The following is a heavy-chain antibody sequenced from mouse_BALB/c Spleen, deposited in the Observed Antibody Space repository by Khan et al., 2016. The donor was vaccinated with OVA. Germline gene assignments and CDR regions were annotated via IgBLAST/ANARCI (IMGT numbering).Heavy chain of an antibody. D-gene: IGHD1-1*01. CDR3: AKFTPYYYSMDY. Sequence: QMQLEESGPGLVAPSQSLSITCTVSGFSLSSNGVSWVRQPPGKGLEWLGVIWGDGSTNYHSTLKSRLIISKDNSKSQVLLKLNSLQTDDTATYYCAKFTPYYYSMDYWGQGTSVTGSS. J-gene: IGHJ4*01. CDR2: IWGDGST. CDR1: GFSLSSNG. V-gene: IGHV2-3*01.